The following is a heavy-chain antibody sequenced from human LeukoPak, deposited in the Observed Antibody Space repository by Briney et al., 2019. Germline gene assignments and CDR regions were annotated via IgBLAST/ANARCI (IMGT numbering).Heavy chain of an antibody. D-gene: IGHD5-18*01. Sequence: GGSLRLSCAASGFTFSSYSMNWVRQAPGKGLEWVSAISGSGGSTYYADSVKGRFTISRDNSKNTLYLQMNSLRAEDTAVYYCAKGSGTAMEFDYWGQGTLVTVSS. CDR3: AKGSGTAMEFDY. CDR2: ISGSGGST. J-gene: IGHJ4*02. V-gene: IGHV3-23*01. CDR1: GFTFSSYS.